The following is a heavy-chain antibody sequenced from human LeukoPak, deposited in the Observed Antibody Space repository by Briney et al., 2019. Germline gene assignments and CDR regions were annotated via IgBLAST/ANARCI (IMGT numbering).Heavy chain of an antibody. Sequence: QPGGSLRLSCAASGVTFSRYWMHWGRQAPGKGLVWFSRNGTTTNYADSVKGRFTISRDNAKNTLYLKMSSLRAEDTAVYYCGRDLMSGYWGQGTLVTVSS. D-gene: IGHD3-3*01. CDR2: NGTTT. V-gene: IGHV3-74*01. CDR3: GRDLMSGY. CDR1: GVTFSRYW. J-gene: IGHJ4*02.